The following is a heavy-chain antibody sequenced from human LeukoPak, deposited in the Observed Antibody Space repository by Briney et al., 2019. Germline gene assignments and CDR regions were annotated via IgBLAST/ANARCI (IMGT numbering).Heavy chain of an antibody. Sequence: SETVSLTCTVSGGSISSYYWSWIRQPAGKGLEWIGRIYTSGSTNYNPSLKSRVTMSVDTSKNQFSLKLSSVTAADTAVYYCARASSWSPGFYYMDVWGKRTTVTVSS. CDR3: ARASSWSPGFYYMDV. D-gene: IGHD6-13*01. CDR2: IYTSGST. J-gene: IGHJ6*03. CDR1: GGSISSYY. V-gene: IGHV4-4*07.